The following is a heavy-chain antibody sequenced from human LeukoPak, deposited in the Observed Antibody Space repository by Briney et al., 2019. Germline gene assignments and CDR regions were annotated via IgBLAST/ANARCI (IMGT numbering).Heavy chain of an antibody. CDR3: ARGPCGGDCYVYFDL. CDR2: ISYDGSNK. D-gene: IGHD2-21*02. J-gene: IGHJ2*01. CDR1: GFTFSGYG. Sequence: GGSLRLSCAASGFTFSGYGMHWVRQAPGKGLEWVAVISYDGSNKYYADSVKGRFTISRDNSKNTLYLQMNSLRAEDTAVYYCARGPCGGDCYVYFDLWGRGTLVTVSS. V-gene: IGHV3-30*03.